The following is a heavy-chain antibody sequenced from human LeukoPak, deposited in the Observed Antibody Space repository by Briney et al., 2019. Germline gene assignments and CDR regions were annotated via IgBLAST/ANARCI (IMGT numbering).Heavy chain of an antibody. CDR1: GGTFSSCA. D-gene: IGHD2-15*01. Sequence: ASVKVSCKASGGTFSSCAISWVRQAPGQGLEWMGRIIPIFGTANYAQKFQGRVTITTDESTSTAYMELSSLRSEDTAVYYCASVRGGSKNPVMGLDYWGQGTLVTVSS. CDR2: IIPIFGTA. V-gene: IGHV1-69*05. J-gene: IGHJ4*02. CDR3: ASVRGGSKNPVMGLDY.